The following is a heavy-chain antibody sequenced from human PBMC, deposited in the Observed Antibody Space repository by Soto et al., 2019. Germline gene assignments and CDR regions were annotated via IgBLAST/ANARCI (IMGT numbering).Heavy chain of an antibody. D-gene: IGHD6-19*01. CDR3: ARDGGVAGSQDF. CDR2: IWYDGSNK. Sequence: WGSLSLPLDAFGCRYNNYGLHRLLQAPGKGLEWVALIWYDGSNKYNADPLKGRFIVSRDNTNNTLYLQLNRLTAGATAMYYCARDGGVAGSQDFWGPGTLVTLSS. J-gene: IGHJ4*02. CDR1: GCRYNNYG. V-gene: IGHV3-33*01.